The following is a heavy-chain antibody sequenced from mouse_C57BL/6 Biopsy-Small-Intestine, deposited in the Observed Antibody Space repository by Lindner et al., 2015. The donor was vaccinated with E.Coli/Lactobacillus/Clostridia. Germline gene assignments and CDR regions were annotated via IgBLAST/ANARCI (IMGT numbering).Heavy chain of an antibody. CDR2: INPNYGTT. CDR3: SRWDYGSSYD. V-gene: IGHV1-39*01. D-gene: IGHD1-1*01. CDR1: GYSFTGYN. Sequence: VQLQESGPEPVKPGASVKISCKASGYSFTGYNMNWVKQSNGKSLEWIGVINPNYGTTSYNQKFKGKATLTVDQSSSTAYMQLNSLTSEDSAVYYCSRWDYGSSYDWGQGTTLTVSS. J-gene: IGHJ2*01.